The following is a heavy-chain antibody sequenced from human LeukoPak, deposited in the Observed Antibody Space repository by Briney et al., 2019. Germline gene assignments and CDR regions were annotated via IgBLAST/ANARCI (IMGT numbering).Heavy chain of an antibody. Sequence: GASVEVSCKASGGTFSSYAISWVRQAPGQGLEWMGGIIPIFGTANYAQKFQGRVTITADESTSTAYMELSSLRSEDTAVYYCARHIVPAAIMGWGQGTLVTVSS. CDR2: IIPIFGTA. D-gene: IGHD2-2*01. CDR1: GGTFSSYA. J-gene: IGHJ4*02. CDR3: ARHIVPAAIMG. V-gene: IGHV1-69*13.